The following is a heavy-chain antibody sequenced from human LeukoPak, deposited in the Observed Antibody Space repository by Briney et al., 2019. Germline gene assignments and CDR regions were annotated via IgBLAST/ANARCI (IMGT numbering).Heavy chain of an antibody. V-gene: IGHV4-59*13. D-gene: IGHD2-2*01. Sequence: SETLSLTCTVSGDSISSYYWSWIRQPPGKGLEWIGYIYNSESTYYNPSLKSRFTTSVDTSKNQFSLKLTSVTAADTAVYYCARGLLKGQLHLGYSYYMDVWGKATTITVSS. CDR2: IYNSEST. CDR1: GDSISSYY. J-gene: IGHJ6*03. CDR3: ARGLLKGQLHLGYSYYMDV.